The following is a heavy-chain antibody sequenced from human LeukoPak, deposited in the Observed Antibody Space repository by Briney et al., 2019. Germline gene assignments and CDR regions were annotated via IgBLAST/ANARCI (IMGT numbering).Heavy chain of an antibody. CDR2: IIPIFGTA. CDR1: GGTFSSYA. CDR3: ARDSYYDSSGYSTTSVY. D-gene: IGHD3-22*01. J-gene: IGHJ4*02. Sequence: SVTVSCKASGGTFSSYAISWVRQAPGQGLEWMGRIIPIFGTANYAQKFQGRVTITTDESTSTAYMELSSLRSEDTAVYYCARDSYYDSSGYSTTSVYWGQGTLVTVSS. V-gene: IGHV1-69*05.